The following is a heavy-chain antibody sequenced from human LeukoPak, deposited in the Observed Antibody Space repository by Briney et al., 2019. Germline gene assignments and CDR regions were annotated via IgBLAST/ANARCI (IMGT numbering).Heavy chain of an antibody. Sequence: SETLSLTCAVYGGSFSGYYWSWIRQPPGKGLEWIGEINHSGSTNCNPSLKSRVTISVDTSKNQFSLKLSSVTAADTAVYYCARRGGGYSYGRRNYFDYWGQGTLVTVSS. D-gene: IGHD5-18*01. CDR3: ARRGGGYSYGRRNYFDY. V-gene: IGHV4-34*01. CDR2: INHSGST. CDR1: GGSFSGYY. J-gene: IGHJ4*02.